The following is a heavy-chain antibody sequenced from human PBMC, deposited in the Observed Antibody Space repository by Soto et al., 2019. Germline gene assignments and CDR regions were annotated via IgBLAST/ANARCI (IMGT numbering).Heavy chain of an antibody. CDR2: INPSGGST. J-gene: IGHJ4*02. V-gene: IGHV1-46*01. D-gene: IGHD3-9*01. Sequence: ASVKVSCKASGYTLTSYYMHWVRQAPGQGLAWMGIINPSGGSTSYAQNYQGRITMTSDTSTTTVYMELSSLRSEDTAVYFCARGDYDVLTGYYPLDFWGQGTLVTVSS. CDR3: ARGDYDVLTGYYPLDF. CDR1: GYTLTSYY.